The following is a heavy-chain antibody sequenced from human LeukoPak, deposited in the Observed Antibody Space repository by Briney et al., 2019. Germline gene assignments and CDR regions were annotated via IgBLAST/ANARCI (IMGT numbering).Heavy chain of an antibody. CDR1: GFTFSSYG. V-gene: IGHV3-23*01. Sequence: GGTLRLSCAASGFTFSSYGMSWVRQAPGKGLEWVSGISYSGGSTYYADSVKGRFTISRDNSKNTLYLQMNSLRAEDTAVYYCAKESYYYDSSGYSHYFDFWGQGTLVTVSS. CDR2: ISYSGGST. CDR3: AKESYYYDSSGYSHYFDF. J-gene: IGHJ4*02. D-gene: IGHD3-22*01.